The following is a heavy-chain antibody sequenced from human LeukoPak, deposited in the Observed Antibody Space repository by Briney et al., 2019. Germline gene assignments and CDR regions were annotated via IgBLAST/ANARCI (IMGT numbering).Heavy chain of an antibody. Sequence: GASVKVSCKASEYTFTSYAIHWVRQAPGQRLEWMGWINAGDGNTKYSQQFQGRLTISRDTSASTVYMELSSLRSEDMAVYYCARDGPSIAARVYYMDVWGKGTTVTVSS. CDR2: INAGDGNT. D-gene: IGHD6-6*01. J-gene: IGHJ6*03. CDR3: ARDGPSIAARVYYMDV. V-gene: IGHV1-3*01. CDR1: EYTFTSYA.